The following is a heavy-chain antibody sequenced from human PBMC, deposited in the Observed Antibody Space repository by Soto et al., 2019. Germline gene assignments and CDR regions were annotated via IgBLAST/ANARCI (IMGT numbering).Heavy chain of an antibody. CDR3: VRDAGSLGY. Sequence: PGGSLRLSCVVSGFTFNSYSMDWVRQAPGKGLEWVSYITSGSSTIHYADSVKGRFTISRDNAKNSVFLQMNSLRVEGTAVYYCVRDAGSLGYWGQGTLVTVSS. V-gene: IGHV3-48*01. CDR2: ITSGSSTI. CDR1: GFTFNSYS. J-gene: IGHJ4*02. D-gene: IGHD3-10*01.